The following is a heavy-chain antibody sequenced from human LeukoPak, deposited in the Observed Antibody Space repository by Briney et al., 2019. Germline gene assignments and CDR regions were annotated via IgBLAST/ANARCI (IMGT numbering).Heavy chain of an antibody. Sequence: GGSLRLSCAASGFTFTIFAMNWVRQAPGRGLEWVSTISGSGSSTYYADSVKGRFTISRDNSKNTLYLQINSLRDEDTAVYFCAKDQHGYDKPIDYWGQGTLVTVSS. CDR2: ISGSGSST. CDR1: GFTFTIFA. D-gene: IGHD5-12*01. CDR3: AKDQHGYDKPIDY. V-gene: IGHV3-23*01. J-gene: IGHJ4*02.